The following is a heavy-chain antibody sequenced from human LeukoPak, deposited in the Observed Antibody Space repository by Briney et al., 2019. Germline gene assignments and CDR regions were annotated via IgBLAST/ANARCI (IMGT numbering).Heavy chain of an antibody. CDR3: ARLRYNDFWSGSWKFYYYMDV. CDR1: GFTFITYW. CDR2: IKQDGSE. J-gene: IGHJ6*03. V-gene: IGHV3-7*01. D-gene: IGHD3-3*01. Sequence: PGGSLRLSCAASGFTFITYWMTWVRQAPGKGVEWVANIKQDGSEKYVDSVKGRFTLSRDNAKSSLYLQMNSLRAEDTAIYYCARLRYNDFWSGSWKFYYYMDVWGKGTTVTVSS.